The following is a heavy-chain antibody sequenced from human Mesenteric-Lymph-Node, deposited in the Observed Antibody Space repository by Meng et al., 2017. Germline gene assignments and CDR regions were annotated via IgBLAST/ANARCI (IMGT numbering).Heavy chain of an antibody. CDR3: ASMSRYSSGWYVGIFDY. CDR1: GFPFSRYA. Sequence: GESLKISCEASGFPFSRYAMHWVRQVPGKGLEWVASMKQDGSNIFYVDSVKGRFTISRDNAKNSLYLQMNSLRAEDTAVYYCASMSRYSSGWYVGIFDYWGQGTLVTVSS. J-gene: IGHJ4*02. CDR2: MKQDGSNI. V-gene: IGHV3-7*03. D-gene: IGHD6-19*01.